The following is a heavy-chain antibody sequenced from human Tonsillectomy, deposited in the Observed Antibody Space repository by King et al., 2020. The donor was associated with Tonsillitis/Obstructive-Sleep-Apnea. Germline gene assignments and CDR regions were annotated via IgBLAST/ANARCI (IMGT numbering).Heavy chain of an antibody. CDR3: ARSNSYYDFWXGYYSWFDP. J-gene: IGHJ5*02. CDR1: GGSFSGYY. CDR2: INHSGST. Sequence: VQLQQWGAGLLKPSETLSLTCAVYGGSFSGYYWSWIRQPPGKGLEWIGEINHSGSTNYNPSLKSRVTISVDTSKNQFSLKLSSVTAADTAVYYCARSNSYYDFWXGYYSWFDPWGQGXLVTVSS. V-gene: IGHV4-34*01. D-gene: IGHD3-3*01.